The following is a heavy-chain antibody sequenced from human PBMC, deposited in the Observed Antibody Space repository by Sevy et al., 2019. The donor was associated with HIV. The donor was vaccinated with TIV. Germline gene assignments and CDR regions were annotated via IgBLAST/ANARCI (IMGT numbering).Heavy chain of an antibody. Sequence: GGYLRLSCTASGFTFGDYAMSWFRQAPGKGLEWVGFIRSKAYGGTTEYAASVQGRFTISRDDSKSIAYLQMNSLKTEDTAVYYCSRARSGYDYYFDYWGHGTLVTVSS. CDR2: IRSKAYGGTT. D-gene: IGHD5-12*01. V-gene: IGHV3-49*03. J-gene: IGHJ4*01. CDR1: GFTFGDYA. CDR3: SRARSGYDYYFDY.